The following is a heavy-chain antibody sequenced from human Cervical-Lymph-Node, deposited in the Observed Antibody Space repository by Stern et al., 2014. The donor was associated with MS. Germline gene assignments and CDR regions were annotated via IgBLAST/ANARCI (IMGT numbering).Heavy chain of an antibody. D-gene: IGHD3-10*01. V-gene: IGHV3-73*01. J-gene: IGHJ4*02. Sequence: EDQLVESGGGLVQPGGSLKLSCAASGILFSGASMHWVRQPSGQGLEWIGRIRSKTNGYTTTYTASVKGRFTISRDDSKNTAYLQMNSLKTEDTAVYYCVSDGSGWKNWGQGTLVTVSS. CDR3: VSDGSGWKN. CDR1: GILFSGAS. CDR2: IRSKTNGYTT.